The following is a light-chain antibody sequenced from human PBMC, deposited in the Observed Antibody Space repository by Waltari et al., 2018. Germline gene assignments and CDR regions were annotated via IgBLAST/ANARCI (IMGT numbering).Light chain of an antibody. Sequence: QSVLTQPPSASGTPGQGVTISCSGSSSNIGTNSVYWYQQLPGTAPQPPSYTNTQRLAGVPGRCSGSESGTSASLAISGLRSEDEADYYCATWDDSLSGVVFGGGTKLTVL. CDR2: TNT. V-gene: IGLV1-47*01. CDR1: SSNIGTNS. CDR3: ATWDDSLSGVV. J-gene: IGLJ2*01.